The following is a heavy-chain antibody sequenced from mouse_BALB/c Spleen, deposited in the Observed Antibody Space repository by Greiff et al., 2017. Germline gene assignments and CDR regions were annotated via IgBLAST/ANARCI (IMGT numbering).Heavy chain of an antibody. J-gene: IGHJ2*01. Sequence: DVKLVESGGGLVQPGGSRKLSCAASGFTFSSFGMHWVRQAPEKGLEWVAYISSGSSTIYYADTVKGRFTISRDNPKNTLFLQMTSLRSEDTAMYYCARSPYLDYWGQGTTLTVSS. CDR1: GFTFSSFG. CDR2: ISSGSSTI. CDR3: ARSPYLDY. V-gene: IGHV5-17*02.